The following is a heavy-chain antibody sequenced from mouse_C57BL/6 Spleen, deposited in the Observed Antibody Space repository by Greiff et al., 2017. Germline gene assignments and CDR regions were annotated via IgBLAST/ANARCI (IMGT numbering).Heavy chain of an antibody. CDR1: GYAFSSYW. J-gene: IGHJ2*01. Sequence: VQLQESGAELVKPGASVKISCKASGYAFSSYWMNWVKQRPGKGLEWIGQIYPGDGDTNYNGKFKGKATLTADKSSSTAYMQLSSLTSEDSAVYFCAREYYGSSPYFDYWGQGTTLTVSS. V-gene: IGHV1-80*01. CDR3: AREYYGSSPYFDY. CDR2: IYPGDGDT. D-gene: IGHD1-1*01.